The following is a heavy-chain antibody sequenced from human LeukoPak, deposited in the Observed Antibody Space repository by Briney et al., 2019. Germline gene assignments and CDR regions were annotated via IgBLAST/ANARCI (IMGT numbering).Heavy chain of an antibody. J-gene: IGHJ5*02. D-gene: IGHD3-3*01. Sequence: SGGSLRLSCAASGFTFNSYAMSWVRQAPGKGLEWVSATSGSGGSTYYADSVKGRFTISRDNSKNTLYLQMNSLRAEDTAVYYCAKDQLMDYDFWSGYYSSGNWFDPWGQGTLVTVSS. V-gene: IGHV3-23*01. CDR1: GFTFNSYA. CDR3: AKDQLMDYDFWSGYYSSGNWFDP. CDR2: TSGSGGST.